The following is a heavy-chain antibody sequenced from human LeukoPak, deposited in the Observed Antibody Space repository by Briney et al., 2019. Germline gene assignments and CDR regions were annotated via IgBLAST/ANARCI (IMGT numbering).Heavy chain of an antibody. J-gene: IGHJ6*02. V-gene: IGHV3-21*01. CDR3: TARNLNVAYCTYYCGMDV. CDR1: GFTFSSYS. CDR2: ISSSSSYI. Sequence: GSLRLSCAASGFTFSSYSMNWVRQAPGKGLEWVSSISSSSSYIYYADSVKGRFTISRDNAKNSLYLQMNSLRAEDTAVYYCTARNLNVAYCTYYCGMDVWGQGTTVTVSS. D-gene: IGHD1-26*01.